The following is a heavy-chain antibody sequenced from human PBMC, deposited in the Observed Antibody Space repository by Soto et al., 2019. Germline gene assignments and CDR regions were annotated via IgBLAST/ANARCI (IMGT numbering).Heavy chain of an antibody. Sequence: YPTCSLSRTFDGVSFTYDAYTWQWIQQAPGKFLEWLGYISHLETTYYNQSFRCRLSLXXXXTXNXFXFXXSSMTAADKAVYYCVRGGGYDSFDFWGQG. CDR2: ISHLETT. J-gene: IGHJ4*02. V-gene: IGHV4-30-2*01. D-gene: IGHD2-15*01. CDR3: VRGGGYDSFDF. CDR1: GVSFTYDAYT.